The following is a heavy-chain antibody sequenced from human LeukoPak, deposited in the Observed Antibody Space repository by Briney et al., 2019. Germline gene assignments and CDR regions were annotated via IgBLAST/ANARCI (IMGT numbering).Heavy chain of an antibody. CDR1: GGTFIIYA. V-gene: IGHV1-69*17. CDR2: IIPIFGIA. CDR3: ARVEMATTKYYYGMDV. Sequence: GSSVTVSFTASGGTFIIYAISWVRQAPGQGLEWMGGIIPIFGIANYTQKFQGRVTITADKSTSTAYMELSSLRSEDTAVYYCARVEMATTKYYYGMDVWGQGTTVTVSS. J-gene: IGHJ6*02. D-gene: IGHD5-24*01.